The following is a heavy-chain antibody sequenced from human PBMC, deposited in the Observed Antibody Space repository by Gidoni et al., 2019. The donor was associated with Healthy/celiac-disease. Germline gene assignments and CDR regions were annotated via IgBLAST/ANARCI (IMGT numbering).Heavy chain of an antibody. CDR3: ARGGDYGDAANWYFDL. V-gene: IGHV4-34*01. Sequence: QVQLQQWGAGLLKPSETLSLTCAVYGGSFRGYYWSWIRQPPGKGLEWIGEINHSGSTNYNPSLKSRVTISVDTSKNQFSLKLSSVTAADTAVYYCARGGDYGDAANWYFDLWGRGTLVTVSS. CDR1: GGSFRGYY. J-gene: IGHJ2*01. CDR2: INHSGST. D-gene: IGHD4-17*01.